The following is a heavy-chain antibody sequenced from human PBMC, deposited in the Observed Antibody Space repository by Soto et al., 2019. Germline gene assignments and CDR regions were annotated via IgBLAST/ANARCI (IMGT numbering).Heavy chain of an antibody. V-gene: IGHV3-23*01. Sequence: PGGSLRLSCAAAGFAFSTYAMTWVRQAPGKGLEWVSVISGSGGSSYYAASVKGRFTISRDNSKNTLFLQMHGLRAEDTAVYYCAKVTKRAAAGRYEYYKYGMDVWGQGTTVTVSS. D-gene: IGHD6-13*01. CDR1: GFAFSTYA. CDR3: AKVTKRAAAGRYEYYKYGMDV. J-gene: IGHJ6*02. CDR2: ISGSGGSS.